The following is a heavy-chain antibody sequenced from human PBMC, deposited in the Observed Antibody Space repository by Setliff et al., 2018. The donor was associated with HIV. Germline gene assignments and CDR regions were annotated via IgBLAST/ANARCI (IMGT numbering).Heavy chain of an antibody. Sequence: SETLSLTCTVSGGSIGSGSYYWTWIRQPAGKGLEWIGRIYTSGNINYNPSLKSRVTISVDTSKNQFSLNPSSVTAADTAVYYCAKDIPGPAINSGRIKNWFDPWGEGTLVTVSS. CDR3: AKDIPGPAINSGRIKNWFDP. V-gene: IGHV4-61*02. D-gene: IGHD6-19*01. CDR1: GGSIGSGSYY. J-gene: IGHJ5*02. CDR2: IYTSGNI.